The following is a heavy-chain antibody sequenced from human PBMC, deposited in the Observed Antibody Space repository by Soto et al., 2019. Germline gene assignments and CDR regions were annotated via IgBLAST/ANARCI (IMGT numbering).Heavy chain of an antibody. V-gene: IGHV4-34*01. J-gene: IGHJ4*02. CDR3: ARANSSSSTDYGDYADY. D-gene: IGHD4-17*01. CDR1: GGSFSGYY. Sequence: QVQLQQWGAGLLKPSETLSLTCAVYGGSFSGYYWSWIRQPPGKGLEWIGEINHSGSTNYNPSLKSRVTISVDTSKSQFSLKLSSVTAADTAVYYCARANSSSSTDYGDYADYWGQGTLVTVSS. CDR2: INHSGST.